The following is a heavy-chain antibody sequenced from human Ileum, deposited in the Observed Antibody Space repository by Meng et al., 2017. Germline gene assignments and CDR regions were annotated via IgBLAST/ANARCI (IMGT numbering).Heavy chain of an antibody. J-gene: IGHJ4*02. CDR2: TYYRSKWSS. CDR3: ASGSGSLDY. D-gene: IGHD3-3*01. CDR1: GGSVRGNMGE. Sequence: SVPVRVQSPGTPWLSCAVPGGSVRGNMGEWNWCRQATMKGLEWIERTYYRSKWSSEDAVSVKSRISIPTDTSKNQFSLQMNSVTPEDTAVYYCASGSGSLDYWGPGTLVTVSS. V-gene: IGHV6-1*01.